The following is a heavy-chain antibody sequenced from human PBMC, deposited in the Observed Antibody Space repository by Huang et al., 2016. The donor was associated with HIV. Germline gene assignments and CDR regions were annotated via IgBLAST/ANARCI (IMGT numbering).Heavy chain of an antibody. CDR1: GGTFSSYA. V-gene: IGHV1-69*13. CDR2: IIPIFGTA. D-gene: IGHD5-18*01. Sequence: QVLLVQSGAEVRKPGSSVKVSCTAFGGTFSSYAISWVRQAPGQGLEWRVRIIPIFGTANYTQKFQGRVTITVDESTNTGYMELTRLTSEDTAVYYCARTAYSYGFRQGYNWFDPWGQGTPVTVSS. J-gene: IGHJ5*02. CDR3: ARTAYSYGFRQGYNWFDP.